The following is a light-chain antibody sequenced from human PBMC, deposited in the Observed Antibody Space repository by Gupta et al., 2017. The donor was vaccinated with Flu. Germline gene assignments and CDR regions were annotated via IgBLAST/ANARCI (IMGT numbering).Light chain of an antibody. CDR2: GAS. V-gene: IGKV3-20*01. Sequence: LSLSPGERTTLSGRASQSVSSSFLAWYQQKPGQAPRLLIYGASSRATGIPDRFSGSGSGTDFTLTISRLEPEDFAVYYCQQYGSSPLTFGQGTKVEIK. J-gene: IGKJ1*01. CDR3: QQYGSSPLT. CDR1: QSVSSSF.